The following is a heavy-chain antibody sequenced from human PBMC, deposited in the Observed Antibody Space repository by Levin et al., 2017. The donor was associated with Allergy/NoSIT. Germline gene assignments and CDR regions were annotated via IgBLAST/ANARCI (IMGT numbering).Heavy chain of an antibody. CDR2: INPNTGVT. V-gene: IGHV1-2*02. J-gene: IGHJ5*02. CDR3: ARVDCTAALITTRADQWFDT. D-gene: IGHD1-1*01. CDR1: GYTFTDYY. Sequence: ASVKVSCKASGYTFTDYYLHWVRQAPGQGLEWMGWINPNTGVTKNAQKFQGRVTMTRDTSITTVYMEMTRLTSDDTAVYFCARVDCTAALITTRADQWFDTWGQVTLVTVSS.